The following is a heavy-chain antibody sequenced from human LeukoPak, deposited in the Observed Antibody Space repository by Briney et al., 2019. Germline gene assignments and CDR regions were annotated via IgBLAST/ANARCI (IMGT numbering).Heavy chain of an antibody. CDR2: IIPIFGTA. J-gene: IGHJ3*02. CDR1: GGTFSSYA. V-gene: IGHV1-69*13. Sequence: SVKVSCKASGGTFSSYAISWVRQAPGQGLEWMGGIIPIFGTANYAQKFQGRVTITADESTSTAYMELSSLRSEGTAVYYCARDQTYYYGSGSYYAFDIWGQGTMVTVSS. D-gene: IGHD3-10*01. CDR3: ARDQTYYYGSGSYYAFDI.